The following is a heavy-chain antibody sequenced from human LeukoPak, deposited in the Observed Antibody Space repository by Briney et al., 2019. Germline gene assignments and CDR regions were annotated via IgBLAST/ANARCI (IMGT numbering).Heavy chain of an antibody. CDR1: GFTFSSYA. CDR2: ISHDGSNK. V-gene: IGHV3-30*18. Sequence: PGGSLRLSCAASGFTFSSYAMHWVRQAPGKGLEWVAVISHDGSNKYYADSVKGRFTISRDNSKNTLYLQMNSLRAEDTAVYYCAKTAEYDFWSGYDYWGQGTLVTVSS. CDR3: AKTAEYDFWSGYDY. D-gene: IGHD3-3*01. J-gene: IGHJ4*02.